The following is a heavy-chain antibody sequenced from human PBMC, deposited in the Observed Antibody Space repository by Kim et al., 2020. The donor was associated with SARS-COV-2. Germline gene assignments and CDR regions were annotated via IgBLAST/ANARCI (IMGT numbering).Heavy chain of an antibody. J-gene: IGHJ4*02. CDR3: ASLSGRTEYDY. CDR2: IYYSGST. CDR1: GGSISSYY. Sequence: SETLSLTCTVSGGSISSYYWSWIRQPPGKGLEWIGYIYYSGSTNYNPSLKSRVTISVDTSKNQFSLKLSSVTAADTAVYSCASLSGRTEYDYWGQGTLAT. V-gene: IGHV4-59*01.